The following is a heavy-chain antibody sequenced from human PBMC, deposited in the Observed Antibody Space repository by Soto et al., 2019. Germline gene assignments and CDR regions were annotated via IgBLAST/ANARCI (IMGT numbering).Heavy chain of an antibody. CDR1: GGSISSSNC. CDR3: ARVSGSYYYGMDV. Sequence: QVQLQESGPGLVKPSGTLSLTCAVSGGSISSSNCWSWVRQPPGKGLEWIGEIYHSGSTNYNPSLKSRVTISIDKSNNQFSLTLSSVTAADTAVYYCARVSGSYYYGMDVWGRWTTVTVSS. J-gene: IGHJ6*02. D-gene: IGHD3-10*01. V-gene: IGHV4-4*02. CDR2: IYHSGST.